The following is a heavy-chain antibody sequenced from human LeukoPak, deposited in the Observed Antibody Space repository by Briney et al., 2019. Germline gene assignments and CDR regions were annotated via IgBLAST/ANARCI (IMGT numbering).Heavy chain of an antibody. J-gene: IGHJ5*02. D-gene: IGHD5/OR15-5a*01. CDR2: IWYDGSNK. CDR3: AREVSHNWFDP. Sequence: GRSLRLSCAASGFTFSSYGMHWVRQAPGKGLEWVAVIWYDGSNKYYADSVKGRFTISSDNSKNTLYLQMNSLRAEDTAVYYCAREVSHNWFDPWGQGTLVTVSS. CDR1: GFTFSSYG. V-gene: IGHV3-33*01.